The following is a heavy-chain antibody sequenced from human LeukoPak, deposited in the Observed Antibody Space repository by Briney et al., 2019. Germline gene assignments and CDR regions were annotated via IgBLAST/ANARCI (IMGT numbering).Heavy chain of an antibody. CDR1: GFTFSSYA. D-gene: IGHD1-26*01. V-gene: IGHV3-23*01. Sequence: PGGSLRLSCAASGFTFSSYAMSWVRQAPGKGLEWVSAISGSGGSTYYADSVKGRFTISRDNSKNTLYLQMNSPRAEDTAVYYCAKDRIGSGSNDYWGQGTLVTVSS. J-gene: IGHJ4*02. CDR2: ISGSGGST. CDR3: AKDRIGSGSNDY.